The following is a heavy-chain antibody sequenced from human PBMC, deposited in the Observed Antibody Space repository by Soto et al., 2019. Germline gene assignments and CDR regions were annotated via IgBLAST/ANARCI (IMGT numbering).Heavy chain of an antibody. CDR2: IKQDGSEK. D-gene: IGHD4-17*01. CDR1: GFSFSNYW. Sequence: GGSLRLSCAASGFSFSNYWMTWVRQAPGKGLEWVANIKQDGSEKYYVDSVKGRFTVSRDNAKNSLSLQMNSLKTEDTAVYYCASGLYGDYGREYYYYYGMDVWGQGTAVTVSS. CDR3: ASGLYGDYGREYYYYYGMDV. V-gene: IGHV3-7*03. J-gene: IGHJ6*02.